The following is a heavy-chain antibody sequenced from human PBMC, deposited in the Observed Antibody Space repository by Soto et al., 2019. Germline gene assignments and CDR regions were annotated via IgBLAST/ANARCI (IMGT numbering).Heavy chain of an antibody. V-gene: IGHV1-18*01. CDR2: ISAYNGNT. D-gene: IGHD3-22*01. CDR1: GYTFTSYG. CDR3: AREPDLGSDYYRYYYYGMDV. Sequence: ASVKVSCKASGYTFTSYGISWVRQAPGQGLEWMGWISAYNGNTNYAQKLQGRVTMTTDTSTSTAYMELRSLRSDDTAVYYCAREPDLGSDYYRYYYYGMDVWGQGTTVTVSS. J-gene: IGHJ6*02.